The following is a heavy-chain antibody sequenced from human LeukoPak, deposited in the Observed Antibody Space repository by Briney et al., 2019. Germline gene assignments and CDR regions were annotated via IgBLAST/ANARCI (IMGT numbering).Heavy chain of an antibody. D-gene: IGHD6-19*01. Sequence: ASVKVSCKASGYTFSRDYMHWVRQAPGQGLEWMGIINPSGYSTSYAQKFQGRVTMTRDTSTSAVYMEQSSLRSEDTAVYYCATSPGGVAGRGGYFDYWGQGTLVTISS. CDR2: INPSGYST. J-gene: IGHJ4*02. CDR1: GYTFSRDY. CDR3: ATSPGGVAGRGGYFDY. V-gene: IGHV1-46*01.